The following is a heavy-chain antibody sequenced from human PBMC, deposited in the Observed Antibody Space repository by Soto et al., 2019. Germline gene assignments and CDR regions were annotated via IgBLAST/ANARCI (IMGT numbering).Heavy chain of an antibody. D-gene: IGHD5-18*01. V-gene: IGHV4-59*01. Sequence: PSETLSLTCTVSGGSISSYYWSWIRQPPGKGLEWIGYIYYSGSTNYNPSLKSRVTISVDTSKNQFSLKLSSVTAADTAVYYCARGKAGWIQLWGQSYYYYGMDGWGQGTTVPVSS. CDR2: IYYSGST. J-gene: IGHJ6*02. CDR3: ARGKAGWIQLWGQSYYYYGMDG. CDR1: GGSISSYY.